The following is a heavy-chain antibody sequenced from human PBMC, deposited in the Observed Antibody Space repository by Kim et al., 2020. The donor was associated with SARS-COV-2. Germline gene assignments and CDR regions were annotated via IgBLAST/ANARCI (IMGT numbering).Heavy chain of an antibody. CDR1: GESFSGHY. CDR2: INHTGDTN. Sequence: SETLSLTCAVYGESFSGHYWSWIRQPPGKGLEWIGEINHTGDTNNYNPSLKSRVTISVDPSKNQFSLKLTSVTAADTAVYYCARVGSVVREDYWGQGTLVTVSS. CDR3: ARVGSVVREDY. V-gene: IGHV4-34*01. J-gene: IGHJ4*02. D-gene: IGHD3-10*01.